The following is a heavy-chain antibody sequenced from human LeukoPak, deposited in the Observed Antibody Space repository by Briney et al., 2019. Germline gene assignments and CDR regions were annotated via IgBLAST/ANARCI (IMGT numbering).Heavy chain of an antibody. CDR1: GFTFSSYW. V-gene: IGHV3-7*01. J-gene: IGHJ4*02. Sequence: PSGGSLRLSCAASGFTFSSYWMSWVRQAPGKGLEWVANINEDGKEKHYVDSLKGRFTISRDNAKNSLYLQMNSLRVEDTAVYYCARDWVSYGSGSYSFDQWGQGTLVTVSS. D-gene: IGHD3-10*01. CDR2: INEDGKEK. CDR3: ARDWVSYGSGSYSFDQ.